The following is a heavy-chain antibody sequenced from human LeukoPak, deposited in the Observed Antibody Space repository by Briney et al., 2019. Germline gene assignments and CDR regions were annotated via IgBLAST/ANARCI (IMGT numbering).Heavy chain of an antibody. Sequence: PGGSLRLSCAASGFTFSSYEINWVRQAPGKGLRGISHVGDSGTTIYYADSVKGRFTVSRDNAKNTLYLQMNSLRAEDTAVYYCARGSPYYYGMDVWGKGTTVTVSS. J-gene: IGHJ6*04. CDR3: ARGSPYYYGMDV. V-gene: IGHV3-48*03. CDR2: VGDSGTTI. CDR1: GFTFSSYE.